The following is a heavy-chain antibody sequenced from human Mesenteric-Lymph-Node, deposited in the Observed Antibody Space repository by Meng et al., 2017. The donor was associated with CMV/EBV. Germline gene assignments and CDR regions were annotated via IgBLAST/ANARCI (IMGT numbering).Heavy chain of an antibody. V-gene: IGHV4-39*02. CDR1: GASVISSPYS. J-gene: IGHJ4*02. CDR2: ISYSGGT. CDR3: ATWRYIFDSSSDY. Sequence: GSLRLSCTVSGASVISSPYSWAWIRQPPGEGLEWIGNISYSGGTYYKPSLKSRVTISVDSSKNHFSLQLSSVTAADTAVYYCATWRYIFDSSSDYWGQGTLVTVSS. D-gene: IGHD3-3*02.